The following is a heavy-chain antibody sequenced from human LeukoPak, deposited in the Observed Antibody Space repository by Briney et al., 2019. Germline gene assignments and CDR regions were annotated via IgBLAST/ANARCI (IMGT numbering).Heavy chain of an antibody. J-gene: IGHJ4*02. D-gene: IGHD1-1*01. Sequence: GGSLRLSCAASGFTFSDNYMTWVRQAPGRGLEWLSYISGNGRVIQYADSVKGRFTIARDNAKNLLSLQMDSLRVEDTAIYYCARDPRTVQIWGQGTLVTVSS. CDR1: GFTFSDNY. V-gene: IGHV3-11*04. CDR3: ARDPRTVQI. CDR2: ISGNGRVI.